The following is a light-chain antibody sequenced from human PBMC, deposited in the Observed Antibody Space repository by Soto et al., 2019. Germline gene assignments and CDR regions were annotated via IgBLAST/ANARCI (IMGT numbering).Light chain of an antibody. CDR3: QQSYDSPFT. Sequence: DIHMTQSPSSLSASVGDRVTITCRASRTIGNYLNWYQQKPGTAPKLLIYAATSLQSGVPSRCSGSGSGAHFTLTINRLQPEDFATYYCQQSYDSPFTFGPGTKVDVK. CDR1: RTIGNY. V-gene: IGKV1-39*01. CDR2: AAT. J-gene: IGKJ3*01.